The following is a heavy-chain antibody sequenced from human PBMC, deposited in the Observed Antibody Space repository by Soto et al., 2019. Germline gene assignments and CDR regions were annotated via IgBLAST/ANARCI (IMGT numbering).Heavy chain of an antibody. V-gene: IGHV4-30-4*01. CDR1: VGSIPGGDYS. CDR3: ARELSGYSYGPGDMY. CDR2: IYYSGNP. J-gene: IGHJ4*02. Sequence: QLQLQESGQGLVRPSKTLSLPCFVSVGSIPGGDYSWTWFRNPPGKGLEWIGNIYYSGNPYYNPSLKSRLTISIDTSKNQFSLKVTSVTAADTAVYFCARELSGYSYGPGDMYWGQGTLVTVSS. D-gene: IGHD5-18*01.